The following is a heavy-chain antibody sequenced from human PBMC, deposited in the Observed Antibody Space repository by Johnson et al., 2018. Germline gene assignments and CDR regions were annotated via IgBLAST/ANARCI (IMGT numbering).Heavy chain of an antibody. CDR2: IYGGGNT. J-gene: IGHJ6*04. V-gene: IGHV3-53*01. D-gene: IGHD4-17*01. CDR3: AGERGTTVTMGYYCMDV. CDR1: GFTVSSFY. Sequence: VQLVESGGGLIQPGGSLRLSCAASGFTVSSFYMSWVRQAPGKGLEWVSVIYGGGNTYYTDSVKGRFTISRDNSKNTLYLQMNSLRVEDTAVYYCAGERGTTVTMGYYCMDVWGKGTTVTVSS.